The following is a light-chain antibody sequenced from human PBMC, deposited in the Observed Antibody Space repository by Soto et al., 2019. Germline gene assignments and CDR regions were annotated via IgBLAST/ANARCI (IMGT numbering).Light chain of an antibody. CDR2: AAS. J-gene: IGKJ1*01. V-gene: IGKV1-27*01. CDR3: QQYSSAPWT. CDR1: QGLSNY. Sequence: DIQMTQSPSSLSASVGDRATITCRASQGLSNYLSWYQQKPGKVPKLLIYAASTFQSGVPARFSGSGSGTDFTLTISSLQPEDVATYYCQQYSSAPWTFGQGTKVDIK.